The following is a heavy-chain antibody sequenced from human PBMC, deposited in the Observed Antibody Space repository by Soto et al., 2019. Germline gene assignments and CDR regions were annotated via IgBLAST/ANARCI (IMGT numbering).Heavy chain of an antibody. D-gene: IGHD5-18*01. J-gene: IGHJ4*02. CDR2: ISSRSSTI. V-gene: IGHV3-48*01. Sequence: EVQLVESGGGLVQPGGSLRLSCAASGFTFSTYSMNWVRQAPGKGLEWVSYISSRSSTIYYADSVKGRFTMSRENAKNSLYLQMNSLRAEDTTVYYCARDSGYSYGPFDYWGQGTLVTVSS. CDR3: ARDSGYSYGPFDY. CDR1: GFTFSTYS.